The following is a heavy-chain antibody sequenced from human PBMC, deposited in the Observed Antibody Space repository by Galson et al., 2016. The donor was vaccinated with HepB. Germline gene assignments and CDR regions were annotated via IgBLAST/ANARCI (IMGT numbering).Heavy chain of an antibody. V-gene: IGHV4-61*01. Sequence: ETLSLTCTVSGGSVRSACHYWSWVRQPTGTGLEWIGSFSDSESTNYNPALKGRVTISLDMSKHQFSLRLTSGIAADTAAYHCAKDEGFSNGMDFWGQGTTVTVSS. J-gene: IGHJ6*02. CDR3: AKDEGFSNGMDF. CDR1: GGSVRSACHY. CDR2: FSDSEST.